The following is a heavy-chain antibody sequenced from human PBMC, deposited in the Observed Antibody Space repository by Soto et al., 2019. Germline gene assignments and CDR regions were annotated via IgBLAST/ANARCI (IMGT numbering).Heavy chain of an antibody. CDR1: GGSISSYY. J-gene: IGHJ3*02. D-gene: IGHD6-19*01. CDR3: ARAGEKIAVAGTRVVDAFDI. CDR2: IYYSGST. Sequence: KPSETVSLTCTVSGGSISSYYWSWIRQPPGKGLEWIGYIYYSGSTNYNPSLKSRVTISVDTSKNQFSLKLSSVTAADTAVYYCARAGEKIAVAGTRVVDAFDIWGQGTMVTVSS. V-gene: IGHV4-59*01.